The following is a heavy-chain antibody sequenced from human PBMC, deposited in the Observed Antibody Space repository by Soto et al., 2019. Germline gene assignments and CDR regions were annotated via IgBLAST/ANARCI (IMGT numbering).Heavy chain of an antibody. Sequence: QVQLVQSGAEVKKPGSSVKVSCKASGGTFSSYGISWVRQAPGQGPEWMGGIIPMYGTVNYAQKFQDRVTIIADTSTSTASRELSSLRAEDTAVYYCARDLGGCSGGSCRYNWFDPWGQGTLVTVSS. CDR2: IIPMYGTV. D-gene: IGHD2-15*01. CDR1: GGTFSSYG. J-gene: IGHJ5*02. V-gene: IGHV1-69*06. CDR3: ARDLGGCSGGSCRYNWFDP.